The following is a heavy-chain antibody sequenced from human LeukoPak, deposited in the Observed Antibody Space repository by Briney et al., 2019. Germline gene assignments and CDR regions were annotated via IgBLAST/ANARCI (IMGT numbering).Heavy chain of an antibody. CDR3: ARAPAGWYGCDY. D-gene: IGHD6-19*01. CDR2: IYSGGSTT. J-gene: IGHJ4*02. Sequence: PGGSLRLSCGASGFTFGSYLMHWVRQAPGKGLEWVSRIYSGGSTTTYADSVKGRFTISRDNAKNTLYLQMNSLRVEDTAVYYCARAPAGWYGCDYWGQGTLVTVSS. CDR1: GFTFGSYL. V-gene: IGHV3-74*01.